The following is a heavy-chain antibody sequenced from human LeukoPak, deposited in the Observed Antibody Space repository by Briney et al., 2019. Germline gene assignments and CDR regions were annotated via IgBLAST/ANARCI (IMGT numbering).Heavy chain of an antibody. CDR3: ARGYIVVVLTTTYNYFDP. D-gene: IGHD2-15*01. Sequence: GSLRLSCAASGFTVSSNYIWVRPPPGKGLEWIGDVYPSGRTNYNPSLKSRVTMSVDKSKNQFSLNLNSVTAADTAVYYCARGYIVVVLTTTYNYFDPWGQGTLVTVSS. CDR2: VYPSGRT. J-gene: IGHJ5*02. CDR1: GFTVSSNY. V-gene: IGHV4-4*02.